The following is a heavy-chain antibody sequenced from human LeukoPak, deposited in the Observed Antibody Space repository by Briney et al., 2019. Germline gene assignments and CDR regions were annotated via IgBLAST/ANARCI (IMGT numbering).Heavy chain of an antibody. J-gene: IGHJ4*02. Sequence: ASVKVSCKASGYTFTSYGISWVRQAPGQGLEWMGWISAYNGNTNYAQKLQGRVTMTTDTFTSTAYMELRSLRSDDTAVYYCARTITMTNNFDYWGQGTLVTVSS. CDR1: GYTFTSYG. V-gene: IGHV1-18*01. CDR3: ARTITMTNNFDY. CDR2: ISAYNGNT. D-gene: IGHD3-22*01.